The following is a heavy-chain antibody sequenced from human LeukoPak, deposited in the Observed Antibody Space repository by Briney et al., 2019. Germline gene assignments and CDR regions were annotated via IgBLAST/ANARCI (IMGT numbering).Heavy chain of an antibody. CDR1: GYTFTSYG. D-gene: IGHD3-9*01. J-gene: IGHJ4*02. V-gene: IGHV1-18*01. CDR3: ARDRTYDILTGYSDFDY. Sequence: ASVKVSCKASGYTFTSYGISWVRQAPGQGLEWMGWISAYNGNTNYAQRLQGRVTMTTDTSTSTAYVELRSLRSDDTAVYYCARDRTYDILTGYSDFDYWGQGTLVTVSS. CDR2: ISAYNGNT.